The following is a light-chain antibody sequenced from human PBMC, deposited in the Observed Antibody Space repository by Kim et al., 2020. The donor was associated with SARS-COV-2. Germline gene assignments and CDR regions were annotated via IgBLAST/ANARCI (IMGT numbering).Light chain of an antibody. CDR3: QQYDNYPIT. CDR1: QSINNY. Sequence: DIQMTQSPSTLSASVGDRVTITCRASQSINNYLAWYQQRPGRAPKFLIHKASSLESGVPSRFSGSGSGTDFTLTISTLQPDDFATYYCQQYDNYPITFGGGTKVDIK. CDR2: KAS. J-gene: IGKJ4*01. V-gene: IGKV1-5*03.